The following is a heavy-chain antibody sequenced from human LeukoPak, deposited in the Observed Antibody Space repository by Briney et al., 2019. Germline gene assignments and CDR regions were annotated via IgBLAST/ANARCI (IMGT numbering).Heavy chain of an antibody. CDR2: IYYSGST. CDR3: ASHYSSGWYPFDY. V-gene: IGHV4-39*01. Sequence: SETLSLTCTVSGVSITSNRYYWGWIRQPPGEGLEWIGSIYYSGSTYYNPSLKSRVTISDDTSKNQFSLKLNSVTAADTAVYFCASHYSSGWYPFDYWGQGTLVTISS. CDR1: GVSITSNRYY. D-gene: IGHD6-19*01. J-gene: IGHJ4*02.